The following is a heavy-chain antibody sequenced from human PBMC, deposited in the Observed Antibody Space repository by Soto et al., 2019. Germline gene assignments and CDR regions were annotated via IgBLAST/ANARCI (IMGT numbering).Heavy chain of an antibody. D-gene: IGHD6-19*01. V-gene: IGHV3-33*01. CDR3: ARDYIAVAGTNWFDP. J-gene: IGHJ5*02. CDR2: IWNDGSNK. Sequence: GGSLRLSCAASGFTFSSYGMHWVRQAPGKGLEWVAVIWNDGSNKYYADSVKGRFTISRDNSKNTLYLQMNSLRAEDTAVYYCARDYIAVAGTNWFDPWGQGTLVTVSS. CDR1: GFTFSSYG.